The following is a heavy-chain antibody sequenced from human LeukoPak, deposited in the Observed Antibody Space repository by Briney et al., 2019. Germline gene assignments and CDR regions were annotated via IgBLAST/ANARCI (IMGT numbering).Heavy chain of an antibody. V-gene: IGHV1-18*01. CDR1: RYTLCGDI. D-gene: IGHD6-13*01. Sequence: SLKVSSKPSRYTLCGDIISAGRHIPGRRGWSMGWIRDHSDHTDLAQKFEDRVPLTTDTYTSTAYMDLNNLRSDDTALYFCARIWAEFQLVCDFWGQGTLVTVSP. CDR3: ARIWAEFQLVCDF. CDR2: IRDHSDHT. J-gene: IGHJ4*02.